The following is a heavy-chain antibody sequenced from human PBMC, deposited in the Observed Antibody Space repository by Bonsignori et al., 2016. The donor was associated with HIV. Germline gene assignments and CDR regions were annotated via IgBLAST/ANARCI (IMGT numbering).Heavy chain of an antibody. D-gene: IGHD4/OR15-4a*01. CDR2: INHSGST. Sequence: PGKGLEWIGEINHSGSTNYNPSLKSRVTISVDTSKNQFSLKLSSVTAADTAVYYCARGGSNGGYYYYMDVWGKGTTVTVSS. CDR3: ARGGSNGGYYYYMDV. V-gene: IGHV4-34*01. J-gene: IGHJ6*03.